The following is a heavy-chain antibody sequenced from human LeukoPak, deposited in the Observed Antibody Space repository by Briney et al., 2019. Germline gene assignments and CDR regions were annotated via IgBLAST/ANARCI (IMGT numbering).Heavy chain of an antibody. CDR3: ASSPRGYSYGQTDY. CDR1: GFTFSSYA. V-gene: IGHV3-21*01. J-gene: IGHJ4*02. D-gene: IGHD5-18*01. CDR2: ISSSSSYI. Sequence: PGGSLRLSCAASGFTFSSYAMSWVRQAPGKGLEWVSSISSSSSYIYYADSVKGRFTISRDNAKNSLYLQMNSLRAEDTAVYYCASSPRGYSYGQTDYWGQGTLVTVSS.